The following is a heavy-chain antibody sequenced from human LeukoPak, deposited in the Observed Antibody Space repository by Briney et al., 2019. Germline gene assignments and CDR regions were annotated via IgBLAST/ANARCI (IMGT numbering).Heavy chain of an antibody. V-gene: IGHV3-23*01. CDR3: AKADRRSDLPYYFDY. Sequence: GGSLRLSCAASGFTFNIYAMTWVRQVPGKGLEWVSTVSGSGGTTYYADSVRGRFTISRDNSKNTLFLQMNSLRAEDTAVYYCAKADRRSDLPYYFDYRGQGTLVTVSS. CDR2: VSGSGGTT. CDR1: GFTFNIYA. J-gene: IGHJ4*02.